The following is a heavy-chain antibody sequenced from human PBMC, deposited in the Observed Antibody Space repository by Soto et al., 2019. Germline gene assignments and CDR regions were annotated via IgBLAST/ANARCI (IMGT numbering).Heavy chain of an antibody. D-gene: IGHD3-10*01. J-gene: IGHJ6*02. Sequence: GGSLRLSCAASGFTFSNYEMNWVRQAPGKGLEWISYISTSAAAKYCADSVQGRFTISRDNAKNSLYLQMYGLRAEDTAVYYCASLLTTVNYNAKYGMDVWGQGTPVTVSS. CDR2: ISTSAAAK. V-gene: IGHV3-48*03. CDR3: ASLLTTVNYNAKYGMDV. CDR1: GFTFSNYE.